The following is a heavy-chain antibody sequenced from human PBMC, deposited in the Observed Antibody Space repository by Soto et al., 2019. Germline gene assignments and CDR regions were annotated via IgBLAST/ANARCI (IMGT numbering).Heavy chain of an antibody. CDR3: AREYEYGMDV. CDR1: GGSISSYY. D-gene: IGHD3-16*01. CDR2: IYYSGST. Sequence: SETLSLTCTVSGGSISSYYWSWIRQPPGKGLEWIGYIYYSGSTNYNPSLKSRVTISVGTSKNQFSLKLSSVTAADTAVYYCAREYEYGMDVWGQGTTVTVSS. V-gene: IGHV4-59*01. J-gene: IGHJ6*02.